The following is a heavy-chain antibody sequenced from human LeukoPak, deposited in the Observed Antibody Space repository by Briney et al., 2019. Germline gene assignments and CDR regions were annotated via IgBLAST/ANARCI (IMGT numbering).Heavy chain of an antibody. CDR1: GYTFTGYY. CDR3: ARHDSSGAWGE. CDR2: INPNSGGT. D-gene: IGHD3-22*01. Sequence: ASVKVSCKASGYTFTGYYMHWVRQAPGQGLEWMGWINPNSGGTNYARKFHGRVTMTRDTSISTVYMELSRLRSDDTAVYYCARHDSSGAWGEWGQGTLVTVSS. V-gene: IGHV1-2*02. J-gene: IGHJ4*02.